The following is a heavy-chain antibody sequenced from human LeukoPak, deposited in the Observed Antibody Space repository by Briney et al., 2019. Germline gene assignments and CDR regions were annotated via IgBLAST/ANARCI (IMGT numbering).Heavy chain of an antibody. CDR1: GYTFISYD. V-gene: IGHV1-8*03. CDR2: MNPNSGNT. D-gene: IGHD6-13*01. CDR3: ARLGSSSWPTSSPLRY. Sequence: ASVKVSCKASGYTFISYDINWVRQATGQGLEWMGWMNPNSGNTGYAQKFQGRVTISRNTSISTAYMELSSLRSEDTAVYYCARLGSSSWPTSSPLRYWGQGTLVTVSS. J-gene: IGHJ4*02.